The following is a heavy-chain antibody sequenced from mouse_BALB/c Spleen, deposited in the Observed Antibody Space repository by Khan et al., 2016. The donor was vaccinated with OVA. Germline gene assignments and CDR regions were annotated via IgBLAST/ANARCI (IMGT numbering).Heavy chain of an antibody. D-gene: IGHD3-1*01. CDR1: GYAFTSYL. V-gene: IGHV1-54*01. J-gene: IGHJ2*01. CDR2: INPGNGNT. CDR3: ARSQLGLRFDY. Sequence: QVQLQQSGAELVRPGTSVKVSCKASGYAFTSYLIEWINQRPGQGLEWIGLINPGNGNTNYNEKIKGKATLTADKSSSTAYMQLSSLTSDDSAVYFCARSQLGLRFDYWGQGTTLTVSS.